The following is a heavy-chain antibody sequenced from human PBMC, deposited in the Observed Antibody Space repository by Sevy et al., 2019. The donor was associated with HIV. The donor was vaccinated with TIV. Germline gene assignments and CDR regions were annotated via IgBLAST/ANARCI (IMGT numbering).Heavy chain of an antibody. V-gene: IGHV1-69*06. D-gene: IGHD2-21*02. CDR3: ARDEGDRKTDDAFDI. Sequence: ASVKVSCKASGGTFSSYAISWVRQAPGQGLEWMGGIIPIFGTANYAQKFQGRVTITADKSTSTAYMELSSLRSEDTAVYYCARDEGDRKTDDAFDIWGHGTMVTVSS. CDR2: IIPIFGTA. J-gene: IGHJ3*02. CDR1: GGTFSSYA.